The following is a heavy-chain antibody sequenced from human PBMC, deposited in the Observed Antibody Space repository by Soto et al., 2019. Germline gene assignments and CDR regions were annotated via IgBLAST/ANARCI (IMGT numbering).Heavy chain of an antibody. CDR3: ARMYSSSWYEGWFDP. J-gene: IGHJ5*02. V-gene: IGHV4-39*01. CDR1: GGSISSGGHY. CDR2: IYYSGST. D-gene: IGHD6-13*01. Sequence: SETLSKTCTVGGGSISSGGHYWGWIRKPPGKGLEWIGSIYYSGSTYYNPSLKSRVTISVDTSKNQFSLKLSSVTAADTAVYYCARMYSSSWYEGWFDPRGPGTLVTVS.